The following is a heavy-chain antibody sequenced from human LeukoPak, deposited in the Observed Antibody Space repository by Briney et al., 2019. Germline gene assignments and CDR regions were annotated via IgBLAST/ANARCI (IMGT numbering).Heavy chain of an antibody. CDR3: ARARYSGSWYIDY. V-gene: IGHV4-34*01. Sequence: SETLSLTCTVYGASFSGYYWTWVRQPPGKGLEWIGEINHSGSTKYNPSLKSRVTISVDTSKNQFSLKLSSVTAADTAVYYCARARYSGSWYIDYWGQGTLVTVSS. J-gene: IGHJ4*02. D-gene: IGHD6-13*01. CDR1: GASFSGYY. CDR2: INHSGST.